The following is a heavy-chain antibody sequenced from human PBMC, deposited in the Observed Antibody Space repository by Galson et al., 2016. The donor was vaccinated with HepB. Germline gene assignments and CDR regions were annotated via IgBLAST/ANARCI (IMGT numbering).Heavy chain of an antibody. CDR1: GDSISSYF. V-gene: IGHV4-4*07. CDR2: ISPSGST. D-gene: IGHD4/OR15-4a*01. J-gene: IGHJ3*02. Sequence: ETLSLTCTVSGDSISSYFWRWIRQPAGKRLEWIGRISPSGSTDSNPSLQSRVTMSLDTSKKRLSLKMTSVTAADTAMYFCARDLKAVPGAEEYDAFGIWGPGPQVTVSS. CDR3: ARDLKAVPGAEEYDAFGI.